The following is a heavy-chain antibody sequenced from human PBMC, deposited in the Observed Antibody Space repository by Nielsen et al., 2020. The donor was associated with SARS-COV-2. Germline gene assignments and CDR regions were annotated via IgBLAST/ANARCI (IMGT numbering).Heavy chain of an antibody. CDR3: ARGWVITMVRGSYGMDV. D-gene: IGHD3-10*01. Sequence: SETLSLTCAVYGGSFSGYYWSWIRQPPGKGLEWIGEINHSGSTNYNPSLKSRVTISVDTSKNQFSLKLSSVTAAGTAVYYCARGWVITMVRGSYGMDVWGQGTTVTVSS. CDR2: INHSGST. J-gene: IGHJ6*02. V-gene: IGHV4-34*01. CDR1: GGSFSGYY.